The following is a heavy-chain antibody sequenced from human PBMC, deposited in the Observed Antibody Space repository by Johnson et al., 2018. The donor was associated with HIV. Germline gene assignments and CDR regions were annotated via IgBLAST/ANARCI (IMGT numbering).Heavy chain of an antibody. J-gene: IGHJ3*02. CDR3: AKGRLGVAFDI. CDR1: GITVSTNY. D-gene: IGHD3-16*01. Sequence: QEQLVVSGGDLAQPGGSLRLSCAASGITVSTNYMSWVRQAPGKGLEWVAVISYDGSNKYYADYVKGRFTIAGDNSKNTLYLQMNSLRAEETAVYDCAKGRLGVAFDIWGQGTMVTVSS. CDR2: ISYDGSNK. V-gene: IGHV3-30*18.